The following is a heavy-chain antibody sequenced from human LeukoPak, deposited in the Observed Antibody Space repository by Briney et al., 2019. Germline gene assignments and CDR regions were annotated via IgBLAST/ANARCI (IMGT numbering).Heavy chain of an antibody. D-gene: IGHD6-13*01. Sequence: SETLSLTCTVSGGSISSSSYYWSWIRQPPGKGLEWIGEINHSGSTNYNPSLKSRVTISVDTSKNQFSLKLSSVTAADTAVYYCARAISRRTYSSSWYVGSPWDYWGQGTLVTVSS. J-gene: IGHJ4*02. V-gene: IGHV4-39*07. CDR1: GGSISSSSYY. CDR3: ARAISRRTYSSSWYVGSPWDY. CDR2: INHSGST.